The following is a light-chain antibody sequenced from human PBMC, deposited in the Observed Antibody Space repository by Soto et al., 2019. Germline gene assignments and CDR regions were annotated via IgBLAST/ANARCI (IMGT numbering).Light chain of an antibody. CDR1: QSLLHSNGYNY. CDR2: LGS. Sequence: DIVMTQSPLSLPVTPGEPASISCRSSQSLLHSNGYNYLDWYLQKPGQSLQLLIYLGSNRASGVPDRFSGSGSGTDFTLKISRVEAEDVGVYYCMQALQTLGTFGQGTKVEIK. CDR3: MQALQTLGT. J-gene: IGKJ1*01. V-gene: IGKV2-28*01.